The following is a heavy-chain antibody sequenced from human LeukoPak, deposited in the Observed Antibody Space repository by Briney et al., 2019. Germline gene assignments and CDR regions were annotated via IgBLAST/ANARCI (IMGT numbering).Heavy chain of an antibody. D-gene: IGHD2-15*01. J-gene: IGHJ6*02. CDR2: ISGSSSYI. CDR1: GFTFSSYS. CDR3: AKEGRYFYGLDV. V-gene: IGHV3-21*01. Sequence: GGSLRLSCAASGFTFSSYSMNWVRQAPGKGLEWVSSISGSSSYIYYADSVKGRFTISRDNAKNSLYLQMNSLRAEDTAVYYCAKEGRYFYGLDVWGQGTTVTVSS.